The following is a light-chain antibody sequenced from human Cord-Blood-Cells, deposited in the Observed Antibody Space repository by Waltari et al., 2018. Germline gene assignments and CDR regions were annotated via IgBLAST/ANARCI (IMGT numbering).Light chain of an antibody. CDR3: SSYTSSSTLV. CDR2: DVS. CDR1: SSDVGGYHY. J-gene: IGLJ2*01. V-gene: IGLV2-14*01. Sequence: QSALTQPASVSGSPGQSITISCTGTSSDVGGYHYVSWYQQHPGKAPKPVIYDVSIRRGGVSNPFCGSKSGNTASLTISGLQAEDEADYDCSSYTSSSTLVFGGGTKLTVL.